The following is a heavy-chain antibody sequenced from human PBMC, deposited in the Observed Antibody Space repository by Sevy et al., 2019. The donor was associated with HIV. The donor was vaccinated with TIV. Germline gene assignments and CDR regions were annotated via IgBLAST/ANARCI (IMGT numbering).Heavy chain of an antibody. CDR3: ARGHGDYCSAVSCYPDDGMDV. CDR1: GDSISSYY. V-gene: IGHV4-4*07. D-gene: IGHD2-15*01. CDR2: IYTTGST. J-gene: IGHJ6*02. Sequence: SETLSLTCTVSGDSISSYYWSWIRQPAGKGLEWIGRIYTTGSTNYNPSLNSRVTMSVDTSKNQFSLKVTAVTASVTVVYYCARGHGDYCSAVSCYPDDGMDVWGQGTTVTVSS.